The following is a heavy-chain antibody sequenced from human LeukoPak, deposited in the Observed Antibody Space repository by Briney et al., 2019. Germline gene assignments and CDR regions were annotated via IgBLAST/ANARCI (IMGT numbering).Heavy chain of an antibody. D-gene: IGHD1-26*01. Sequence: SETLSLTCTVSGGSISSYYWSWIRQPPGKGLEWIGYIYYSGSTNYSPSLKSRVTISVDTSKNQFSLKLSSVTAADTAVYYCARALGAPGTYYYYGMDVWGQGTTVTVSS. CDR2: IYYSGST. J-gene: IGHJ6*02. CDR1: GGSISSYY. V-gene: IGHV4-59*01. CDR3: ARALGAPGTYYYYGMDV.